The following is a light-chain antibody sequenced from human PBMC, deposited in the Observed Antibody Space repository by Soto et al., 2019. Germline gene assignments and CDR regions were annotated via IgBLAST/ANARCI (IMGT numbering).Light chain of an antibody. CDR1: SSDVGGYKF. Sequence: QSALTQPPSASGSPGQSVTISCTGTSSDVGGYKFVSWYQQHPGKAPKLIIYEVSQRPSGVPDRFSGFKSANTAYLTISGVQPEDEADYHCSSYTTIKTVVFGGGTKLTVL. CDR3: SSYTTIKTVV. V-gene: IGLV2-8*01. CDR2: EVS. J-gene: IGLJ2*01.